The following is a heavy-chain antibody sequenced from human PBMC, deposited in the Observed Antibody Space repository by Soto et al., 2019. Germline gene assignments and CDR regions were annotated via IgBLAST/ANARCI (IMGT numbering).Heavy chain of an antibody. J-gene: IGHJ4*02. CDR1: GFTFSSYA. V-gene: IGHV3-23*01. CDR2: ISGSGGST. CDR3: AKVRYYGSGSYYKYYFDY. Sequence: GGSLRLSCAASGFTFSSYAMSWVRQAPGKGLEWVSAISGSGGSTYYADSVKGRFTISRDNSKNTLYLQMNSLRAEDTAVYYCAKVRYYGSGSYYKYYFDYWGQGTLVTAPQ. D-gene: IGHD3-10*01.